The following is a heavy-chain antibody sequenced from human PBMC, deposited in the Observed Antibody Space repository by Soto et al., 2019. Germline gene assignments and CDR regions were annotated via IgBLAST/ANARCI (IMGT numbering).Heavy chain of an antibody. CDR3: ARPSGGYDH. J-gene: IGHJ5*02. D-gene: IGHD6-25*01. CDR2: IDPSDSYT. V-gene: IGHV5-10-1*01. CDR1: VYSCTSYG. Sequence: XESLKVSWQGSVYSCTSYGISWVLQMPGKGLEWMGRIDPSDSYTNYSPSFQGHVTISADKSISTAYLQWSSLKASDTAMYYCARPSGGYDHWRHGTLVTV.